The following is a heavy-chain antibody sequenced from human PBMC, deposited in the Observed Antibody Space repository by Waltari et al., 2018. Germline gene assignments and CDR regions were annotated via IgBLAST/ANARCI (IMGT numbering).Heavy chain of an antibody. V-gene: IGHV3-53*01. CDR2: IYSGGST. CDR1: GFTVSSNY. CDR3: ARDAKVYMSHYYYYYGMDV. D-gene: IGHD2-8*01. Sequence: EVQLVESGGGLIQPGGSLRLSCAASGFTVSSNYMSWVRQARGTGLEWVSVIYSGGSTYYADSVKGRFTISRDNSKNTLYLQMNSLRAEDTAVYYCARDAKVYMSHYYYYYGMDVWGQGTTVTVSS. J-gene: IGHJ6*02.